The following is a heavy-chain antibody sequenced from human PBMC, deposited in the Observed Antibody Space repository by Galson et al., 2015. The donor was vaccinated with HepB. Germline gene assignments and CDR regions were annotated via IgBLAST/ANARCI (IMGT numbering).Heavy chain of an antibody. V-gene: IGHV4-59*08. D-gene: IGHD6-13*01. Sequence: ETLSLTCTISGGSISSYYWSWIRQPPGKGLEWIGYIYYSGSTNYNPSLKSRVTISVDTSKNQFSLKLSSVTAADTAVYYCARVYSSSWSAIFEFGYNWFDPWGQGTLVTVSS. J-gene: IGHJ5*02. CDR2: IYYSGST. CDR1: GGSISSYY. CDR3: ARVYSSSWSAIFEFGYNWFDP.